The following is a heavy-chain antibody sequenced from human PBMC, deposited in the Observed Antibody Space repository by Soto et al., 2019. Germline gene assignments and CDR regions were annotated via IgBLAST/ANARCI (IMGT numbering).Heavy chain of an antibody. J-gene: IGHJ4*02. CDR3: ARYISPSLVGY. D-gene: IGHD6-6*01. CDR2: IRNSASSI. Sequence: QVQLVESGGGLVKPGGSLRLSCAASGFTFSDYYMSWIRQAPGKGLEWISYIRNSASSIYYADSVKGRFTISRDNAMNSLYMQMDSMPAVDTAVDNCARYISPSLVGYWGQGTLVTVSS. V-gene: IGHV3-11*01. CDR1: GFTFSDYY.